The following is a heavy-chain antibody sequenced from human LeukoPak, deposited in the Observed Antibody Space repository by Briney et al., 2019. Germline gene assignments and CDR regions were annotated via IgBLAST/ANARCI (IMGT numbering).Heavy chain of an antibody. CDR1: GFTFSSYW. D-gene: IGHD3-9*01. CDR3: AKVASSTGYYGPFDY. Sequence: GGSLRLSCAASGFTFSSYWMHWVRQAPGKGLVWVSLISWDGGSTYYADSVKGRFTISRDNSKNSLYLQMNSLRAEDTALYYCAKVASSTGYYGPFDYWGQGTLVTVSS. J-gene: IGHJ4*02. CDR2: ISWDGGST. V-gene: IGHV3-43D*03.